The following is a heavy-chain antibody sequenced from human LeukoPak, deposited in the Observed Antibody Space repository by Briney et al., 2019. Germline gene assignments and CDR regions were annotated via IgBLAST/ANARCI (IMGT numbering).Heavy chain of an antibody. D-gene: IGHD3-10*01. CDR1: GFSFNNYW. V-gene: IGHV3-7*01. CDR3: ARDLWFGVYYYGMDV. J-gene: IGHJ6*02. Sequence: GGSLRLSCTGSGFSFNNYWMSWVRQAPGKGLEWVANIKQDGSEKYYVDSVKGRFTISRDNAKNSLYLQMNSLRAEDTAVYYCARDLWFGVYYYGMDVWGQGTTVTVSS. CDR2: IKQDGSEK.